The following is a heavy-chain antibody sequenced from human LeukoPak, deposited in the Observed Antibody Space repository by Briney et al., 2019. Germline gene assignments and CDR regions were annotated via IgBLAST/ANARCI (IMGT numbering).Heavy chain of an antibody. CDR1: GFTFSSYW. CDR2: IKQDGSEK. V-gene: IGHV3-7*01. D-gene: IGHD6-19*01. Sequence: GGSLRLSCAASGFTFSSYWMSWVRQAPGKGLEWVANIKQDGSEKYYVDSVKGRFTISRDNAKNSLYLQMNSLRAEDTAVYYCARGRVIVAGWYYFDYWGQGTLVTVSS. CDR3: ARGRVIVAGWYYFDY. J-gene: IGHJ4*02.